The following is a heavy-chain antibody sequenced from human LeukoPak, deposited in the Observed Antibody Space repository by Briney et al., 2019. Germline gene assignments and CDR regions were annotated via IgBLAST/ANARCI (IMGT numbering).Heavy chain of an antibody. CDR1: GGSISSGSYY. Sequence: SETLSLTCTVSGGSISSGSYYWSWIRQPAGKGLEWIGRIYTSGSTNYNPSLKSRVTISVDTSKNQFSLKLSSMTAADTAVYYCARGLVIAVTGWGQWELPPAGHDSWGQGTLVTVSS. J-gene: IGHJ4*02. CDR3: ARGLVIAVTGWGQWELPPAGHDS. V-gene: IGHV4-61*02. CDR2: IYTSGST. D-gene: IGHD1-26*01.